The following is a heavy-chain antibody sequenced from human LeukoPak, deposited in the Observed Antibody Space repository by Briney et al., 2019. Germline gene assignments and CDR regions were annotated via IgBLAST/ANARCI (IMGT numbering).Heavy chain of an antibody. J-gene: IGHJ4*02. CDR3: ARSPLEYDFWSGRHYYFDY. Sequence: SETLSLTCTVSGGSISSGNYFWSWIWQPAGKGLEWIGRIYTSGSTNYNPSLKSRVTISVDTSKNQFSLKLSSVTAADTAVYYCARSPLEYDFWSGRHYYFDYWGQGTLVTVSS. CDR1: GGSISSGNYF. V-gene: IGHV4-61*02. D-gene: IGHD3-3*01. CDR2: IYTSGST.